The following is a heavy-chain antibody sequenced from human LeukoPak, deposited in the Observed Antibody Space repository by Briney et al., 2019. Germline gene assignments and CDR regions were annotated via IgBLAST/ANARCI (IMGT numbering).Heavy chain of an antibody. V-gene: IGHV1-69*13. J-gene: IGHJ3*02. CDR3: ARDHYYGSGVAFDI. D-gene: IGHD3-10*01. CDR2: IIPIFDTA. Sequence: ASVKVSCKASGGTFSSYAISWVRQAPGQGLEWMGGIIPIFDTATYAQKFQGRVTITADESTSTVYMELRSLRSDDTAVYYCARDHYYGSGVAFDIWGQGTMVTVSS. CDR1: GGTFSSYA.